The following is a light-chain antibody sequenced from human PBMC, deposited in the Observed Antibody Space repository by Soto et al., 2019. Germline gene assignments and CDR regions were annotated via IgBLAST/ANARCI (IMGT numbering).Light chain of an antibody. CDR3: MQGTHSTLT. CDR1: QGLLYSDGQTY. CDR2: KIS. V-gene: IGKV2-30*01. J-gene: IGKJ5*01. Sequence: AVMTQSPLSLPVTLGQSASISDSSSQGLLYSDGQTYLNWFQQRXGQSPRXXIYKISNRDSGVPDRFSGSGSGTDFTLKISRVEAEDVAVYYCMQGTHSTLTFGQGTRLEIK.